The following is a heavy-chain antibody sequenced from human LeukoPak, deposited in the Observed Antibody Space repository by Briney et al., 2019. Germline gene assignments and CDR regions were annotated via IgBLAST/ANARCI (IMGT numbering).Heavy chain of an antibody. CDR1: GFTVSSNY. V-gene: IGHV3-53*01. J-gene: IGHJ4*02. Sequence: PGGSLRLSCAASGFTVSSNYMSWVRQAPGKGLEWVSVTYSGGGTYYADSVKGRFTISSDNSKNTLYLQMNSLRAEDTAVYYCAMDYYGSGSAFWGQGTLVTVSS. CDR3: AMDYYGSGSAF. CDR2: TYSGGGT. D-gene: IGHD3-10*01.